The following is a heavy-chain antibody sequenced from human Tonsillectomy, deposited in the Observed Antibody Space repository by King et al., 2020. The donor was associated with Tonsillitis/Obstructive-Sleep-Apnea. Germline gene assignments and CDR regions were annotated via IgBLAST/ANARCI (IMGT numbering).Heavy chain of an antibody. D-gene: IGHD3-3*01. CDR3: ARGRFAYYYFWSDYPHFAY. Sequence: VKLQQWGAGMLKPSETLSLTCAVYGGSFSGNYWTWISKPQGKGLEWIGEINHSGGTNYNPSLKSRVTISVDTSKNEFSLKLSSVTAADTAVYYCARGRFAYYYFWSDYPHFAYCGQGTLVTVSS. V-gene: IGHV4-34*01. CDR1: GGSFSGNY. J-gene: IGHJ4*02. CDR2: INHSGGT.